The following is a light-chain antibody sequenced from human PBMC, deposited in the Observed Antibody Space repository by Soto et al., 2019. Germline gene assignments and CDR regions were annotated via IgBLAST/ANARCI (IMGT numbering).Light chain of an antibody. J-gene: IGLJ1*01. Sequence: QSVLTQPASVSGTPGQSITISCTGTSSDVGRFNFVSWFQQHPGKAPKLLIYEVTKRPSGVSNRFSGSKSGNTASLTISGLQTEDEADYYCSLYTTRSTYVFGTGTKGTVL. CDR2: EVT. CDR1: SSDVGRFNF. CDR3: SLYTTRSTYV. V-gene: IGLV2-14*01.